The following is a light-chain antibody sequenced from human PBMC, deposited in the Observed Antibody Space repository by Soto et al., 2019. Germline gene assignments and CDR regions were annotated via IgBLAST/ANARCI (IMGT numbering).Light chain of an antibody. CDR2: EVS. V-gene: IGLV2-8*01. Sequence: QSVLTQPPSASGSPGQSVTLSCTGTSSDVGAYDFVSWYQQHPGKAPKLVIFEVSKRPSGVPDRFSGSKSGNTASLTVSGLQAEDEADYYCSSYAGSNDFVFGTGTRSPS. CDR1: SSDVGAYDF. J-gene: IGLJ1*01. CDR3: SSYAGSNDFV.